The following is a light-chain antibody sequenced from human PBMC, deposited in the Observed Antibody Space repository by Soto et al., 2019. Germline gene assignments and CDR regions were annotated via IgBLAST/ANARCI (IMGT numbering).Light chain of an antibody. J-gene: IGKJ1*01. CDR1: ESISSW. Sequence: DIHMTHSPSTLSASVGDRVTITCRASESISSWLAWYQQKPGKAPKLLIYDASSLESGVPSRFSGSGSGTEFSLTISSLQPDDFATYYCQHYNSYSEAFGQGTK. CDR3: QHYNSYSEA. V-gene: IGKV1-5*01. CDR2: DAS.